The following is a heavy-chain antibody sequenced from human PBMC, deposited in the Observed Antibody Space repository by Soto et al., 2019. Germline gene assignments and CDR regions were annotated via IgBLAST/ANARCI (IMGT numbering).Heavy chain of an antibody. CDR3: ARLMGVVTVDY. Sequence: QLQLQESGPGLVKPSETLSLTCSVSGGSISSTGHYWGWIRQPPGKGLEWIGNIYYAGSPYYNPSLRXRLPLSXXTSKNHFPLALASVTAADTAVYYCARLMGVVTVDYWGQGALVTVSS. CDR1: GGSISSTGHY. D-gene: IGHD2-21*02. CDR2: IYYAGSP. V-gene: IGHV4-39*02. J-gene: IGHJ4*02.